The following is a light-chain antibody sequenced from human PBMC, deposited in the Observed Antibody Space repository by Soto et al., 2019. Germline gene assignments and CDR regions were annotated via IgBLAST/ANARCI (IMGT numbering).Light chain of an antibody. Sequence: DIQMTQSPSSLSASVGDRVTITCRASQSISSSLNWYQQKPGKAPKLLIYTTSSLPSGVPSRFSGSGSGTDFTLTISSVQPEDFATYYCQQSYSTPPYTFGQGTKLEIK. CDR3: QQSYSTPPYT. CDR2: TTS. V-gene: IGKV1-39*01. J-gene: IGKJ2*01. CDR1: QSISSS.